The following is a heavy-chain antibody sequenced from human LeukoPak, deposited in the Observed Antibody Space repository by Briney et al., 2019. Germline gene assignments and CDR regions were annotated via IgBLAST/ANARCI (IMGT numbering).Heavy chain of an antibody. J-gene: IGHJ4*02. CDR3: ARAFDGYNYFDY. Sequence: KASENLSLTWTVSGGSLSRYYWSWIRQPPGKGLEWIGYIYYSGSTNYNPSLKSRVTISVDTSKNQFSLKLSSVTAADTAVYYCARAFDGYNYFDYWGQGTLVTVSS. CDR1: GGSLSRYY. CDR2: IYYSGST. D-gene: IGHD5-24*01. V-gene: IGHV4-59*01.